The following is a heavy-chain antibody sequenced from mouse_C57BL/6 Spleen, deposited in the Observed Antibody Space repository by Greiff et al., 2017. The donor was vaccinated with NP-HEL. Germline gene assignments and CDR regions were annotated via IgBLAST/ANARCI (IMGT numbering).Heavy chain of an antibody. V-gene: IGHV1-82*01. CDR1: GYAFSSSW. CDR2: IYPGDGDT. J-gene: IGHJ2*01. D-gene: IGHD4-1*01. Sequence: QVQLKESGPELVKPGASVKISCKASGYAFSSSWMNWVKQRPGKGLEWIGRIYPGDGDTNYNGKFKGKATLTEDKSSSTAYMQLSSLTSEDSAVYFCARLGLTVTYWGQGTTLTVSS. CDR3: ARLGLTVTY.